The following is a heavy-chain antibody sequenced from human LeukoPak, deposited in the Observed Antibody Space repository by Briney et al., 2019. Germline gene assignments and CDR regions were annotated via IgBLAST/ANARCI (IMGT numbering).Heavy chain of an antibody. V-gene: IGHV3-30*18. D-gene: IGHD4-17*01. CDR3: AKDHYGDCGYYYYGMDV. J-gene: IGHJ6*02. Sequence: GGSLRLSCAASGFTFSSYGMHWVRQAPGKGLEWVSVISYDGSNKYYADSVKGRFTISRDNSKNTLYLQMNSLRAEDTAVYYCAKDHYGDCGYYYYGMDVWGQGTTVTVSS. CDR1: GFTFSSYG. CDR2: ISYDGSNK.